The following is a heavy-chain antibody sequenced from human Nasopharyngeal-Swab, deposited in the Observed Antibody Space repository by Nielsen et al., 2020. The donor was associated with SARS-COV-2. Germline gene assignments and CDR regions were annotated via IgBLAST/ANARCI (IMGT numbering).Heavy chain of an antibody. Sequence: GESLKISCKGSGYSFTTSWIGWVRQMPGKGLEWMGIIDPTDSDTRYSPFFQGQVTISADKSISTAYLQWSSLKASDTAMYYCARGADGYSSYFDFWGQGTLVTVSS. CDR2: IDPTDSDT. J-gene: IGHJ4*02. V-gene: IGHV5-51*01. CDR3: ARGADGYSSYFDF. CDR1: GYSFTTSW. D-gene: IGHD5-24*01.